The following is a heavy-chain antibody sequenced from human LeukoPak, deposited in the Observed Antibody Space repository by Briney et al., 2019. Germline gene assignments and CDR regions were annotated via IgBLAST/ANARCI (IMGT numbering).Heavy chain of an antibody. CDR1: GFSFCDYY. J-gene: IGHJ4*02. CDR2: INSNSYNI. V-gene: IGHV3-11*01. D-gene: IGHD5-12*01. CDR3: ARGRRSAHSAYDWGHLDM. Sequence: GGSLRLSCEATGFSFCDYYMTWLRQAPGKGLEGISNINSNSYNIYYADSVKGRFTISRDNAKRSLYLQMDRLRAEDTAVYYCARGRRSAHSAYDWGHLDMWGEGTLVAVSS.